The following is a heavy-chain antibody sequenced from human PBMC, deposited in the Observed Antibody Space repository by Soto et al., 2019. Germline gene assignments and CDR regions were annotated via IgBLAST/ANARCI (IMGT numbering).Heavy chain of an antibody. D-gene: IGHD4-4*01. CDR3: AREDGTVTPFDY. V-gene: IGHV3-30-3*01. Sequence: QVQLVESGGGVVQPGRSLRLSRAASGFTFSSYAMHWVRQAPGKGLEWVAVISYDGSNKYYADSVKGRFTISRDNSKNTLYLQMNSLRAEDTAVYYCAREDGTVTPFDYWGQGTLVTVSS. CDR2: ISYDGSNK. CDR1: GFTFSSYA. J-gene: IGHJ4*02.